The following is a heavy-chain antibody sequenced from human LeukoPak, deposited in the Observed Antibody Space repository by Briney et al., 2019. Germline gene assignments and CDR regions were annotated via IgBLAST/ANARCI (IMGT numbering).Heavy chain of an antibody. D-gene: IGHD4-11*01. Sequence: GASVTLSFNASGYTSTGYYMHWVRHAPGQGLELMGSINPISGDTNYAQKFQGGVTMTGDTSISTAYMELSRLRSDDTAVYYCARGVDLYSNYFDYWGQGTPVTVSS. V-gene: IGHV1-2*02. J-gene: IGHJ4*02. CDR3: ARGVDLYSNYFDY. CDR1: GYTSTGYY. CDR2: INPISGDT.